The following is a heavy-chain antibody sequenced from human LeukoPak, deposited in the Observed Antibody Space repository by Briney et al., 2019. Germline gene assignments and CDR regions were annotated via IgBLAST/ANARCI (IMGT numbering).Heavy chain of an antibody. CDR2: INHSGGT. Sequence: PSETLSLTCAVYGGSFSGYYWSWIRQPPGKGLEWIGEINHSGGTNYNPSLKSRVTISVDTSKNQFSLKLSPVTAADTAVYYCARVGHYDSSGYTHHPLDYWGQGTLVTVSS. V-gene: IGHV4-34*01. CDR1: GGSFSGYY. J-gene: IGHJ4*02. CDR3: ARVGHYDSSGYTHHPLDY. D-gene: IGHD3-22*01.